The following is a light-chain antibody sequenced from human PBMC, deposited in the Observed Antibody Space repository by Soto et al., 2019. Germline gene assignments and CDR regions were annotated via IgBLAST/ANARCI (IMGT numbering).Light chain of an antibody. CDR1: QDVTTN. Sequence: DIVMTQSPAIMSAFPGEGATLSCRAAQDVTTNFAWYQLRRGQPPRILIYDISTRATGVPDRFSGSGSGTELNLTISGLQSEDFALYFCQQYNNWPFSCGPGTRLEIK. V-gene: IGKV3-15*01. CDR2: DIS. CDR3: QQYNNWPFS. J-gene: IGKJ5*01.